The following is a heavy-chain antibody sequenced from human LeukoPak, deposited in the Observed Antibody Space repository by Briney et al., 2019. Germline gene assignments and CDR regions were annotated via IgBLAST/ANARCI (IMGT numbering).Heavy chain of an antibody. Sequence: GGSLRLSCAASGFTFSSYAMHWVRQAPGKGLEYVSAISSNGGSTYYANSVKGRFTISRDNSKNTLYLQMGSLRAEDTAVYYCARVGAYYDFWSGYYTDYYYYMDVWGKGTTVTVSS. CDR1: GFTFSSYA. CDR3: ARVGAYYDFWSGYYTDYYYYMDV. V-gene: IGHV3-64*01. CDR2: ISSNGGST. J-gene: IGHJ6*03. D-gene: IGHD3-3*01.